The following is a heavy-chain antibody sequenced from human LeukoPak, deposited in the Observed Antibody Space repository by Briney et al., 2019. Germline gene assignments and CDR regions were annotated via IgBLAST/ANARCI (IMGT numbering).Heavy chain of an antibody. J-gene: IGHJ4*02. Sequence: SETLSLTCTVSGGSISSGGYYWSWIPQLPGKGLEWIGYIYYSGSTYYNPYLKSRVTISVDTSKNQFPLKLSSLTAADTAVYYCARARALQQWLGGYFDYWGQGTLVTVSS. CDR2: IYYSGST. D-gene: IGHD6-19*01. CDR1: GGSISSGGYY. V-gene: IGHV4-31*03. CDR3: ARARALQQWLGGYFDY.